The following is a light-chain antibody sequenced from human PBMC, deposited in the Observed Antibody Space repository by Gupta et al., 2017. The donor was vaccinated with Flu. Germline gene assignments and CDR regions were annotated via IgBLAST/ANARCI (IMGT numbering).Light chain of an antibody. V-gene: IGLV8-61*01. J-gene: IGLJ3*02. CDR3: VRYRSSGISV. Sequence: AGSVSTSYYPSYCQQTPDQAPRTLFYSTNTRSSGVPGLFSGSILENKAALTITGAQADEESDYYCVRYRSSGISVFGGGTKLTVL. CDR2: STN. CDR1: AGSVSTSYY.